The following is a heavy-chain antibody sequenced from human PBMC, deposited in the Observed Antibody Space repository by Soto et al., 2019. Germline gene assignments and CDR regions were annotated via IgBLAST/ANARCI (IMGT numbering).Heavy chain of an antibody. CDR2: IIPIFGTA. Sequence: GASVKVSFKASGGTFSSYAISWLRQAPGQGLEWMGGIIPIFGTANYAQKFQGRVTITADESTSTTYMELSSLRSEDTAVYYCARGATVRIYYYYYGMDVWGQGTTVTVSS. CDR1: GGTFSSYA. D-gene: IGHD4-17*01. CDR3: ARGATVRIYYYYYGMDV. J-gene: IGHJ6*02. V-gene: IGHV1-69*13.